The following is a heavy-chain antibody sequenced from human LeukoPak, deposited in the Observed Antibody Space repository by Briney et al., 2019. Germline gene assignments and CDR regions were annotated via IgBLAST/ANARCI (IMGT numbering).Heavy chain of an antibody. J-gene: IGHJ4*02. CDR3: VREDIGEIAAAKSHFDY. CDR1: GFTFSSYA. Sequence: GGSLRLSCAASGFTFSSYAMSWVRQAPGKGLEWVSAISGSGGSTYYADSVKGRFTISRDNSKNTLYLQMNSLRAEDTAVYYCVREDIGEIAAAKSHFDYWGQGTLVTVSS. V-gene: IGHV3-23*01. CDR2: ISGSGGST. D-gene: IGHD6-13*01.